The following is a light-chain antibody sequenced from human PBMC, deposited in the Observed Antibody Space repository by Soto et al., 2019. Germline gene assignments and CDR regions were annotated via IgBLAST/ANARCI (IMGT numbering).Light chain of an antibody. CDR1: SSDVGSYNY. CDR3: SSYTSSNTPVV. J-gene: IGLJ3*02. Sequence: QSALTQPASVSGSPGQSITISCTGTSSDVGSYNYVSWYQQYPGKAPKLMIYEVNYRPSGVSNRFSGSKSGNTASLTISGLQAEYEADYYCSSYTSSNTPVVFGGGTKLTVL. V-gene: IGLV2-14*01. CDR2: EVN.